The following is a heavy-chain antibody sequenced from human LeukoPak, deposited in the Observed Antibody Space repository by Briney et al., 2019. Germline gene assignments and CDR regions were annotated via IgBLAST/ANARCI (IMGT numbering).Heavy chain of an antibody. J-gene: IGHJ4*02. Sequence: GGSLRLSCAASGFNFSNYGMHWVRQAPGNGLEWAAVIWYDGSKKSYGGSVKGRFTISRDNSKNTLYLQMNSLRAEDTAIYYCARDTEDYFDYWGQGTLVTVSS. CDR2: IWYDGSKK. CDR1: GFNFSNYG. CDR3: ARDTEDYFDY. D-gene: IGHD4-17*01. V-gene: IGHV3-33*01.